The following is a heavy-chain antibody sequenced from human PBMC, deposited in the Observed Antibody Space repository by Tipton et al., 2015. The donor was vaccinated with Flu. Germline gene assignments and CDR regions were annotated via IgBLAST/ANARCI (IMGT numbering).Heavy chain of an antibody. V-gene: IGHV4-39*01. CDR1: GGSISSSSYY. D-gene: IGHD3-3*01. CDR3: ARGAETSTIFGVALFDP. CDR2: IYYSGST. J-gene: IGHJ5*02. Sequence: TLSLTCTVSGGSISSSSYYWGWIRQPPGKGLEWIGSIYYSGSTYYNPSLKSRVTISVDTSKNQFSLKLSSVTAADTAVYYCARGAETSTIFGVALFDPWGQGTLVTVSS.